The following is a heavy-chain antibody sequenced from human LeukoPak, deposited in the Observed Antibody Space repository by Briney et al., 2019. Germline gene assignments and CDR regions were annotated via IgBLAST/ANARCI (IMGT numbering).Heavy chain of an antibody. CDR1: GGTFSSYA. CDR3: ARAPPTIFGVDNWFDP. CDR2: IIPIFGTA. D-gene: IGHD3-3*01. J-gene: IGHJ5*02. V-gene: IGHV1-69*13. Sequence: ASVKVSCKASGGTFSSYAISWVRHAPGQGLEWMGGIIPIFGTANYAQKFQGRVTITADESTSTAYMELSSLRSEDTAVYYCARAPPTIFGVDNWFDPWGQGTLVTVSS.